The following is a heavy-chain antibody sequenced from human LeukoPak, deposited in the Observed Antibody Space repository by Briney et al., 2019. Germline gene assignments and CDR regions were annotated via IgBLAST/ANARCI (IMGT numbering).Heavy chain of an antibody. V-gene: IGHV3-30*02. CDR3: AKDRINSSSWKGGTGFDP. D-gene: IGHD6-13*01. CDR1: GFTFSSYG. J-gene: IGHJ5*02. Sequence: PGGSLRLSCAASGFTFSSYGMHWVRQAPGKGLGWVAFIRYDGSNKYYADSVKGRFTISRDNSKNTLYLQMNSLRAEDTAVYYCAKDRINSSSWKGGTGFDPWGQGTLVTVSS. CDR2: IRYDGSNK.